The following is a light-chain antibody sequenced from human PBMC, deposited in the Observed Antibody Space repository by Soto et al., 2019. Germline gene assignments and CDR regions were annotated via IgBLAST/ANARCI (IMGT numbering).Light chain of an antibody. CDR2: GAS. CDR1: QSVSSN. CDR3: HQYNNWPPPYYT. Sequence: EIVMTQSPATLSVSPGERATLSCRASQSVSSNLAWYQQKPGQAPRLLIYGASTRATGIPARFSGSGSGTEFTLTISSLQSEDFAVYYCHQYNNWPPPYYTFGQGTKLEIK. J-gene: IGKJ2*01. V-gene: IGKV3-15*01.